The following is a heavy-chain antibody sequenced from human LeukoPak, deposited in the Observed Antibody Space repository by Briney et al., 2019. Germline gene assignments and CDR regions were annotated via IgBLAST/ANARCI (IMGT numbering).Heavy chain of an antibody. Sequence: PRGSLRLSCAASGFTFSSYSMNWVRQAPGKGLEWVSSISSSVSYIYYADSVKGRFTISRDNAKNSLYLQMNSLRAEDTSVYYCARDQAEYYGSGRGYYYYYMDVWGKGTTVTDSS. CDR1: GFTFSSYS. V-gene: IGHV3-21*01. CDR3: ARDQAEYYGSGRGYYYYYMDV. CDR2: ISSSVSYI. J-gene: IGHJ6*03. D-gene: IGHD3-10*01.